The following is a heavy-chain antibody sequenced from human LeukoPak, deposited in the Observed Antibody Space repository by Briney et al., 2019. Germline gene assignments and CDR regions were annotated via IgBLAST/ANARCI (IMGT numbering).Heavy chain of an antibody. CDR1: GYTLTELS. CDR3: ARVQWQSRGQGDYYYYYGMDV. CDR2: FDPEDGET. D-gene: IGHD6-19*01. V-gene: IGHV1-24*01. Sequence: ASVKVSCKVSGYTLTELSMHWVRQAPGKGLEWMGGFDPEDGETIYAQKFQGRVTMTEDTSTDTAYMELSSLRSEDTAVYYCARVQWQSRGQGDYYYYYGMDVWGQGTTVTVSS. J-gene: IGHJ6*02.